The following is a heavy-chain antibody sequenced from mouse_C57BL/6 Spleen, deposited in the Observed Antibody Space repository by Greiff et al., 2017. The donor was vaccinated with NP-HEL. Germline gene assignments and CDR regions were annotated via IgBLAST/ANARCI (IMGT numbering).Heavy chain of an antibody. Sequence: EVQRVESGPELVKPGASVKISCKASGYSFTDYNMNWVKQSNGKSLEWIGVINPNYGTTSYNHKFKGKATLTVDQSSSTAYMQLNSLTSEDSAVYYCARRGYGRRDYYAMDYWGQGTSVTVSS. CDR3: ARRGYGRRDYYAMDY. CDR1: GYSFTDYN. CDR2: INPNYGTT. D-gene: IGHD1-1*01. V-gene: IGHV1-39*01. J-gene: IGHJ4*01.